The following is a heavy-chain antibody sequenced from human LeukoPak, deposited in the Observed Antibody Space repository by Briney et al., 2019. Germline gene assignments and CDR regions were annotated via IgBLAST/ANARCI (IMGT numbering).Heavy chain of an antibody. V-gene: IGHV4-39*02. Sequence: SETLSLTCTVSGDAITSDKYYWGWIRQPPGKGLEWIGSIYYSGSTYYNPSLKSRVTISVDTSKNQFSLKLSSVTAADTAVYYCARDRRFDYGPNILPWGQGTLVTVSS. CDR1: GDAITSDKYY. D-gene: IGHD4/OR15-4a*01. CDR2: IYYSGST. CDR3: ARDRRFDYGPNILP. J-gene: IGHJ5*02.